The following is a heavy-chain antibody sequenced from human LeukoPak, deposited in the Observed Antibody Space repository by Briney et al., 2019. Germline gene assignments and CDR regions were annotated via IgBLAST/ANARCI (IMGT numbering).Heavy chain of an antibody. CDR2: INHSGST. J-gene: IGHJ6*04. Sequence: PSETLSLTCAVYGGSFSGYYWSWIRQPPGKGLEWIGEINHSGSTNYNPSLKSRVTISVDTPKNQFSLKLSSVTAADTAVYYCARFNTMVRGVTQYYYGMDVWGKGTTVTVSS. CDR3: ARFNTMVRGVTQYYYGMDV. D-gene: IGHD3-10*01. CDR1: GGSFSGYY. V-gene: IGHV4-34*01.